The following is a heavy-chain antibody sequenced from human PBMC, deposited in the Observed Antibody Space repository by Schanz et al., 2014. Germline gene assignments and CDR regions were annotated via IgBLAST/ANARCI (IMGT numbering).Heavy chain of an antibody. D-gene: IGHD3-10*01. CDR2: IGGSGDST. Sequence: GQLVESGGGVVQPGRSLRLSCAASGFTFSNHALSWVRQAPGKGLEWVSGIGGSGDSTHYADSVKGRFIISRDNSKNTVNLQMNSLRAEDTAVYYCAKDGIMVQGVIWERYFDSWGQGTLVTVSS. V-gene: IGHV3-23*04. CDR3: AKDGIMVQGVIWERYFDS. CDR1: GFTFSNHA. J-gene: IGHJ4*02.